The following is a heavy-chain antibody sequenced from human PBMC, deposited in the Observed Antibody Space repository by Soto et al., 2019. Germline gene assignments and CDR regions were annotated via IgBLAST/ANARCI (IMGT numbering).Heavy chain of an antibody. CDR1: GGTFSSCA. CDR2: IIPIFGTA. V-gene: IGHV1-69*13. Sequence: GASVKVSCKASGGTFSSCAISWVRQAPGQGLEWMGGIIPIFGTANYAQKIQGRVTITADESTSTAYMELSSLRSEVTAVYYCARGTQSYYCMDVWGQGTTVTVSS. CDR3: ARGTQSYYCMDV. J-gene: IGHJ6*02.